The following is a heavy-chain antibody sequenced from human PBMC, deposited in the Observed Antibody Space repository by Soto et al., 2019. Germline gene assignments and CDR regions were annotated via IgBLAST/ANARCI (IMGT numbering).Heavy chain of an antibody. V-gene: IGHV3-21*01. D-gene: IGHD1-1*01. J-gene: IGHJ3*02. CDR1: GFTLRSYS. Sequence: EVQLVESGGGLVKPGGSLRLSCAASGFTLRSYSLNWVRQAPGKGLEWVSSMTSSSSYIDYADSVKGRFTISRDNAKNSLYLQMNSLRAEDTAVYFCARDGPNYAFDIWGQGTMVTVSS. CDR3: ARDGPNYAFDI. CDR2: MTSSSSYI.